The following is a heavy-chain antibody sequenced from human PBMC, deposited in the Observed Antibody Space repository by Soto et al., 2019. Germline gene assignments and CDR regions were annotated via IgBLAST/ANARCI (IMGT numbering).Heavy chain of an antibody. CDR1: GFTVSSKY. V-gene: IGHV3-66*01. D-gene: IGHD2-21*01. CDR3: ARADVYCSGGGCYVVPMDV. CDR2: IPSGGYT. J-gene: IGHJ6*04. Sequence: EVQLVESGGGLVQPGGSLRLSCAASGFTVSSKYMSWVRQAPGKGLEWVSLIPSGGYTYYADSLKGRFTISRDSSENTLVVQVNILRVEDTAMYYCARADVYCSGGGCYVVPMDVWGKGTPVTVSA.